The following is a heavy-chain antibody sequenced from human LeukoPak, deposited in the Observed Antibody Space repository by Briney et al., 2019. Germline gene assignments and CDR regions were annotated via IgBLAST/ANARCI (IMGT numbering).Heavy chain of an antibody. D-gene: IGHD4-17*01. V-gene: IGHV4-30-4*08. CDR2: IYYSGST. CDR3: ARVVTLSPPFNDYGDYDLGGGWFDP. Sequence: SETLSLTCTVSGGSISSYYWSWIRQPPGKGLEWIGYIYYSGSTYYNPSLKSRVTISVDTSKNQFSLKLSSVTAADTAVYYCARVVTLSPPFNDYGDYDLGGGWFDPWGQGTLVTVSS. J-gene: IGHJ5*02. CDR1: GGSISSYY.